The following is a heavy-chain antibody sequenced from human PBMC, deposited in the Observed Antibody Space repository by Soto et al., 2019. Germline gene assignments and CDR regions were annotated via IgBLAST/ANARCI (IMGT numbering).Heavy chain of an antibody. CDR3: ARELTEDYDFWSGYPQRYYGMDV. CDR2: INPNSGGT. J-gene: IGHJ6*02. Sequence: GALLKGSCKASGYTFTGYYMHWVRQAPGQGLEWMGWINPNSGGTNYAQKFQGWVTMTRDTSISTAYMELSRLRSDDTAVYYCARELTEDYDFWSGYPQRYYGMDVWGQGTTVTVSS. CDR1: GYTFTGYY. D-gene: IGHD3-3*01. V-gene: IGHV1-2*04.